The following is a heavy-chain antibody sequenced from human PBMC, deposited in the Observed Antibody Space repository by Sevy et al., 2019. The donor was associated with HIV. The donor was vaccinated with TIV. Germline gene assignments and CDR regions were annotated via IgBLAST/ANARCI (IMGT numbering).Heavy chain of an antibody. V-gene: IGHV3-74*01. D-gene: IGHD3-22*01. CDR1: GFTFSDYW. CDR3: ARDRYYYDRSGYFLGRWFDP. J-gene: IGHJ5*02. Sequence: GGSLRLSCAASGFTFSDYWMHWVRQAPGKGLVWVSRINSDGSSTSYADSVKGRFTISRDNAKNTLHLQMISLRAEDTAVYYCARDRYYYDRSGYFLGRWFDPWGQGTLVTVSS. CDR2: INSDGSST.